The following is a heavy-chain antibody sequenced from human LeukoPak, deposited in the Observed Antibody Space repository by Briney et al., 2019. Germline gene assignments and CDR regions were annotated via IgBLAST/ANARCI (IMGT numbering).Heavy chain of an antibody. CDR3: AKDQIVVVPAALDY. V-gene: IGHV3-23*01. D-gene: IGHD2-2*01. CDR2: ISGSGGST. J-gene: IGHJ4*02. Sequence: PGASLRLSCAASGFTFSSHAMSWVRQAPGKGLEWVSAISGSGGSTYYADSVKGRFTISRDNSKNTLYLQMNSLRAEDTAVYYCAKDQIVVVPAALDYWGQGTLVAVSS. CDR1: GFTFSSHA.